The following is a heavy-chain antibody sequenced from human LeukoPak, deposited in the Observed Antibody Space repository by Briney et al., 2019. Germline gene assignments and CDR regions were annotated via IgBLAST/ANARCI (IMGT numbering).Heavy chain of an antibody. D-gene: IGHD6-6*01. CDR2: IFYSGST. J-gene: IGHJ5*02. Sequence: SETLSLTCTVSGGSISSSSYYWGWIRQPPGKGLEWIGNIFYSGSTYYSPSLKSRVTISVDTSKNQFSLRLSSVTAADTAVYYCARYSSSSGWFDPWGQGTLVTVSS. V-gene: IGHV4-39*01. CDR1: GGSISSSSYY. CDR3: ARYSSSSGWFDP.